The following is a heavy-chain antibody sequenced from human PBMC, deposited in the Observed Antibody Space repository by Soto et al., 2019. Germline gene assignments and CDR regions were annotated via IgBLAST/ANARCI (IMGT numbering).Heavy chain of an antibody. V-gene: IGHV4-39*01. J-gene: IGHJ5*02. CDR1: GGSISSSSYY. Sequence: PSETLSLTCTVSGGSISSSSYYWGWIRQPPGKGLEWIGSIYYSGSTYYNPSLKSRVTISVDTSKNQFSLKLSSVTAADTAVYYCARHSHSSSWTLNWFDPWGQGTLVTVSS. D-gene: IGHD6-13*01. CDR3: ARHSHSSSWTLNWFDP. CDR2: IYYSGST.